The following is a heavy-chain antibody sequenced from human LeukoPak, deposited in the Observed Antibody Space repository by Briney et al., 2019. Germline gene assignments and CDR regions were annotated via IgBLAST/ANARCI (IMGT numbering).Heavy chain of an antibody. CDR2: MSPDSGNT. CDR3: ARDLYSRRMDYYGSGSYFAY. V-gene: IGHV1-8*01. J-gene: IGHJ4*02. Sequence: ASVKVSCKASGYTFTNYDINWVRQATGQGLEWMGWMSPDSGNTGYAQMLQGRVTMTTDTSTSTIYMELRSLRSDDTAVYYCARDLYSRRMDYYGSGSYFAYWGQGTLVTVSS. D-gene: IGHD3-10*01. CDR1: GYTFTNYD.